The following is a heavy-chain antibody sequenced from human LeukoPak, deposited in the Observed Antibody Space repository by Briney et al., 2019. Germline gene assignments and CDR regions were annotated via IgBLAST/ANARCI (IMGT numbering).Heavy chain of an antibody. J-gene: IGHJ4*02. V-gene: IGHV3-30*03. CDR2: ISYDGSNK. CDR1: GFTFSSYG. D-gene: IGHD5-18*01. CDR3: ARDDEDTDAYDY. Sequence: PGGSLRLSCAASGFTFSSYGMHRVRQAPGKGLEWVAVISYDGSNKYYADSVKGRFTISRDNSKNTLYLQMNSLRAEDTAVYYCARDDEDTDAYDYWGQGTLVTVSS.